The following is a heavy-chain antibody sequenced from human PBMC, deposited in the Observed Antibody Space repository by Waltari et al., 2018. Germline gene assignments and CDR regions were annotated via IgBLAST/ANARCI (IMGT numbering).Heavy chain of an antibody. J-gene: IGHJ5*01. Sequence: QITLKESGPTLVKPTQTLTLTCTFSGFSASTNGVAVGWIRQAPGSAPEWLALNYWDDDKRYSPSLKDRLTINKDTSKNHVVLIMAHMDPVDTGTYYCAHRRSDGWYDFWGQGTLVTVSS. CDR1: GFSASTNGVA. V-gene: IGHV2-5*02. CDR3: AHRRSDGWYDF. CDR2: NYWDDDK.